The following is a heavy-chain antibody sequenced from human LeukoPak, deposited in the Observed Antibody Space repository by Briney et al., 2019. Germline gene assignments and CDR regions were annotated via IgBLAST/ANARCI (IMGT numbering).Heavy chain of an antibody. CDR2: IWYDGSNK. CDR3: ARDRSIAARLTLGFDP. D-gene: IGHD6-6*01. CDR1: GFTFSSYG. Sequence: PGGSLRLSCAASGFTFSSYGMHWVRQAPGKGLEWVAVIWYDGSNKYYADSVKGRFTISRDNSKNTLYLQMNSLRAEDTAVYYCARDRSIAARLTLGFDPWGQGTLVTVSS. J-gene: IGHJ5*02. V-gene: IGHV3-33*01.